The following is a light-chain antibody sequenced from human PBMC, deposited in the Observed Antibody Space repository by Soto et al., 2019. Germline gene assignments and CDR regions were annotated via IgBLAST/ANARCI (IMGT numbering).Light chain of an antibody. V-gene: IGKV3-11*01. Sequence: EIVLTQSPATLSLSPGERATLSCRASQSVSSYLAWYQQKPGQAPRLLIYDASNRATGIPARFSGSESGTDFTLTISSLEPEDFAVYYCQQRRNWPPWTFGQGTKVEIK. CDR1: QSVSSY. J-gene: IGKJ1*01. CDR3: QQRRNWPPWT. CDR2: DAS.